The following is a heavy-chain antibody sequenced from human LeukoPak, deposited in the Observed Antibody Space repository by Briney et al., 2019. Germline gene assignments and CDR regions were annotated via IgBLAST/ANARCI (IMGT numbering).Heavy chain of an antibody. Sequence: GGSLRLSCAASGFTFSSYAMSWVRQAPGKGLEWVSSIASSSSYISYADSVKGRFTISRDNAKNSLYLQMNSLRAEDTAVYFCARELITYGDYPYYFDYWGQGTLVTVSS. D-gene: IGHD4-17*01. CDR3: ARELITYGDYPYYFDY. CDR2: IASSSSYI. CDR1: GFTFSSYA. J-gene: IGHJ4*02. V-gene: IGHV3-21*01.